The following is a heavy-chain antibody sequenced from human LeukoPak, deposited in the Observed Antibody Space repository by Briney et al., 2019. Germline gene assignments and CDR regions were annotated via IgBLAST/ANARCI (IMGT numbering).Heavy chain of an antibody. V-gene: IGHV5-51*01. CDR3: ARHVGIAAAGTGWFDP. Sequence: GESLKISCKGSGYSFTSYWIGWVRQMPGKGLEWMGIIYPGDSDTRYSPTLQGQVTISADKSISTAYLQWSSLKASDTAMYYCARHVGIAAAGTGWFDPWGQGTLVTVSS. CDR1: GYSFTSYW. D-gene: IGHD6-13*01. J-gene: IGHJ5*02. CDR2: IYPGDSDT.